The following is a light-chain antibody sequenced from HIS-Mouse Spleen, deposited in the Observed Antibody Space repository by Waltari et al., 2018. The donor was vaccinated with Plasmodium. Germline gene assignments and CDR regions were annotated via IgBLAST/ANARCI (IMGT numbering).Light chain of an antibody. J-gene: IGKJ2*01. CDR2: AAC. Sequence: AIWMTQSPSLLSASTGDRVTISCRISQGISSYLAWYQQKPGKAPELLIYAACTLQSWVPARLSGSVSGTEFTLTIRCLQSEDFATYYGQQYYSFPYTVGQGTKLAIK. CDR3: QQYYSFPYT. V-gene: IGKV1D-8*02. CDR1: QGISSY.